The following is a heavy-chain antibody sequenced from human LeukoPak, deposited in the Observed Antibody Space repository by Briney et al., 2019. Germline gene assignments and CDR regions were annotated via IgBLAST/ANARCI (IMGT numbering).Heavy chain of an antibody. J-gene: IGHJ4*02. V-gene: IGHV3-30-3*01. CDR2: ISYDGSNK. Sequence: GGSLRLSCAASGFTFSSYAMHWVRQAPGKGLEWVAVISYDGSNKYYADSVKGRFTISRDNSENTLYLQMNSLRAEDTAVYYCAKDAGEFFDYWGQGTLVTVSS. CDR1: GFTFSSYA. CDR3: AKDAGEFFDY. D-gene: IGHD3-10*01.